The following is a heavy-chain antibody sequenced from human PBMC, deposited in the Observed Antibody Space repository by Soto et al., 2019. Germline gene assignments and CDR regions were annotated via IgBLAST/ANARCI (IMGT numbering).Heavy chain of an antibody. CDR3: ANDRTEAARIADV. CDR2: ISTAVGAT. V-gene: IGHV3-23*01. J-gene: IGHJ4*02. CDR1: GFTFSNHA. D-gene: IGHD6-25*01. Sequence: RVSLRLSCAVSGFTFSNHAMSWVRQAPGKGLEWVSAISTAVGATYYADYVKGRFTISRDDSNNNLYLQMDSLRAEDTAVYYCANDRTEAARIADVWGKGTLVTVSS.